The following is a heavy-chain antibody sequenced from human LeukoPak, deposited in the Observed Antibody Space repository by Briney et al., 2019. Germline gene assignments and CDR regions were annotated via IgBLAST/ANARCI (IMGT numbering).Heavy chain of an antibody. J-gene: IGHJ4*02. V-gene: IGHV4-39*07. D-gene: IGHD6-6*01. CDR3: ARALYSSSSGADY. CDR1: GGSISSSSYY. CDR2: INHSGST. Sequence: SETLSLTCTVSGGSISSSSYYWGWIRQPPGKGLEWIGEINHSGSTNYNPSLKSRVTISVDTSKNQFSLKLSSVTAADTAVYYCARALYSSSSGADYWGQGTLVTVSS.